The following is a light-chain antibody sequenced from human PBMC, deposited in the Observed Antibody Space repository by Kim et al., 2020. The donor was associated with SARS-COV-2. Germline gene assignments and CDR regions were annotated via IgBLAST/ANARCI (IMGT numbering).Light chain of an antibody. CDR1: SSDVGGYNY. V-gene: IGLV2-11*01. Sequence: QSALTQPRSVSGSPGQSVTISCTGTSSDVGGYNYVSWYQQHPGKAPKLMIYDVSKRPSGVPDRFSGSKSGNTASLTISGLQAEDEADYYCCSYAGSSPYVFGTGTRSPS. CDR2: DVS. J-gene: IGLJ1*01. CDR3: CSYAGSSPYV.